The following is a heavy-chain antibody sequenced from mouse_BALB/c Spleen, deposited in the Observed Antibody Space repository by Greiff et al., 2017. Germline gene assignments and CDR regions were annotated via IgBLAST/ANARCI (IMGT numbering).Heavy chain of an antibody. Sequence: VQLHQSGAELAKPGASVKMSCKASGYTFTSYWMHWVKQRPGQGLEWIGYINPSTGYTEYNQKFKDKATLTADKSSSTAYMQLSSLTSEDSAVYYCARLAWFAYWGQGTLVTVSA. CDR2: INPSTGYT. CDR1: GYTFTSYW. J-gene: IGHJ3*01. V-gene: IGHV1-7*01. CDR3: ARLAWFAY.